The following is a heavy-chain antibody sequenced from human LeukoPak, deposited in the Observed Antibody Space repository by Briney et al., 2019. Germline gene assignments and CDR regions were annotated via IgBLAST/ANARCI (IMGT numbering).Heavy chain of an antibody. V-gene: IGHV3-15*01. CDR1: GVTLSNAW. CDR3: AKGKEIYVDLPTPFDY. J-gene: IGHJ4*02. CDR2: IKSKTDGGTT. Sequence: GGSLRLSCAASGVTLSNAWMSWVRQAPGKGLEWLGRIKSKTDGGTTDYPAPVKGRCTISRDDSRNTLYLQMNSLRAEDTAVYYCAKGKEIYVDLPTPFDYWGQGTLVTVSS. D-gene: IGHD3/OR15-3a*01.